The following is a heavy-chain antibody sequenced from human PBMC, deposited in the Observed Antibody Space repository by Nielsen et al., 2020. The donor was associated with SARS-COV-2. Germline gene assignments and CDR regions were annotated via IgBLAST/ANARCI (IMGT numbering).Heavy chain of an antibody. CDR3: ARGLLVYPYAMDV. V-gene: IGHV3-7*03. Sequence: GGSLKISCAASGFTFSSYAMHWVRQAPGKGLEWVANIKQDGSEKYYVDSVKGRFIISRDNAKNSLYLQMNSLRAEDTAVYYCARGLLVYPYAMDVWGQGTTVTISS. CDR2: IKQDGSEK. CDR1: GFTFSSYA. J-gene: IGHJ6*02. D-gene: IGHD3-16*01.